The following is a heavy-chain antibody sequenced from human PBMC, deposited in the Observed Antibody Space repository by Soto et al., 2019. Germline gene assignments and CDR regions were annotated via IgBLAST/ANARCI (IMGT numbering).Heavy chain of an antibody. CDR2: ISAYNGNT. V-gene: IGHV1-18*04. D-gene: IGHD3-10*01. J-gene: IGHJ4*02. CDR1: GYTFTSYG. Sequence: ASVKVSCKASGYTFTSYGISWVRQAPGQGLEWMGWISAYNGNTNYAQKLQGRVTMTTDTSTSTAYMELRSLRSDDTAVYYCARDRPSYYGSGTLNYYFDYWGQGTLVNVSS. CDR3: ARDRPSYYGSGTLNYYFDY.